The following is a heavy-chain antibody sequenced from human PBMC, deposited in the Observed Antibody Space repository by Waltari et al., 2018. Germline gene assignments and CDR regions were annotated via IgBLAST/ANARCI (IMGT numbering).Heavy chain of an antibody. V-gene: IGHV4-34*01. J-gene: IGHJ5*02. Sequence: QVQLQQWGAGLLKPSETLSLTCAVYGGSFSGYYWSWIRQPPGKGLEWIGEINHSGSTNYNPSLKSRVTISVDTSKNQFSLKLSSVTAADTAVYYCARESWSDYDSQGNWFDPWGQGTLVTVSS. CDR3: ARESWSDYDSQGNWFDP. CDR2: INHSGST. CDR1: GGSFSGYY. D-gene: IGHD3-22*01.